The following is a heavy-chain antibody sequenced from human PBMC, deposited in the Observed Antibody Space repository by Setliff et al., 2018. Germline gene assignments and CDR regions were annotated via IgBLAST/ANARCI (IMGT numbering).Heavy chain of an antibody. D-gene: IGHD4-17*01. CDR1: GYTFTSYA. V-gene: IGHV7-4-1*02. CDR3: ARVATRDGYGDQYYFDY. J-gene: IGHJ4*02. Sequence: ASVKVSCKASGYTFTSYAMNWVRQAPGQGLEWMGWINTNTGNPTYAQGFTGRFVFSLDTSVSTAYLQISSLKAEDTAVYYCARVATRDGYGDQYYFDYWGQVTLVTVSS. CDR2: INTNTGNP.